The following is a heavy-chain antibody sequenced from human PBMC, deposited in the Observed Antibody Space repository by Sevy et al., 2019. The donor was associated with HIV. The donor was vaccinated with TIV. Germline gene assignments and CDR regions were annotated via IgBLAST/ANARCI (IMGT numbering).Heavy chain of an antibody. V-gene: IGHV3-23*01. CDR1: GFTFSSYA. D-gene: IGHD4-17*01. Sequence: GGSLRLSCAASGFTFSSYAMSWVRHAPGKGLEWVSAISGSGGSTYYADSVKGRFTISRDNSKNTLYLQMNSLRAEDTAVYYCAKDRYGDRHFDYWGQGTLVTVSS. CDR3: AKDRYGDRHFDY. CDR2: ISGSGGST. J-gene: IGHJ4*02.